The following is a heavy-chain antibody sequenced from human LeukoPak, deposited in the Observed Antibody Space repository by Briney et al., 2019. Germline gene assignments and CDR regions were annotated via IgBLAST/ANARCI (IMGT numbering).Heavy chain of an antibody. CDR1: DYTFTNYD. CDR2: ISTYNGNT. D-gene: IGHD4-23*01. J-gene: IGHJ6*02. Sequence: AASVKVSCKASDYTFTNYDIRWVRQAPGQGLEWMGWISTYNGNTNYAQKFQDRVTMTTDTSTSTAYMELRSLRSDDTAVYYCAREVTHHIYYDMDVWGQGTTVTVSS. V-gene: IGHV1-18*01. CDR3: AREVTHHIYYDMDV.